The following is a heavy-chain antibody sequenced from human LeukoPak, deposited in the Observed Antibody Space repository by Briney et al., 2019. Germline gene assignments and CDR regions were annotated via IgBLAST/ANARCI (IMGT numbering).Heavy chain of an antibody. J-gene: IGHJ4*02. D-gene: IGHD2-2*01. CDR2: LSGSGGST. Sequence: GGSLRLSCAASGFTFSYYAMNWVRQAPGKGLEWVSTLSGSGGSTYYANSVKGRFTISRDNSKNTLYLQTDSLRAEDTAVYYCAKKGYCSDTSCNNGFDYWGQGTLVTVSS. CDR3: AKKGYCSDTSCNNGFDY. CDR1: GFTFSYYA. V-gene: IGHV3-23*01.